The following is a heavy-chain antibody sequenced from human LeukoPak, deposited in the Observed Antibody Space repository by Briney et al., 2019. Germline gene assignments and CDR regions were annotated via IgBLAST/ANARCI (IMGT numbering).Heavy chain of an antibody. J-gene: IGHJ4*02. V-gene: IGHV4-34*01. CDR3: ASTERCSTTCPLDY. D-gene: IGHD2-2*01. Sequence: PAETLSLTCAVYGGSFRGYYWSWIRQPPGKGLKWIGEINHSGSTNYNPSLKSRVTTSLDTSMKKFSLKLNSVTAADTAVYYCASTERCSTTCPLDYWGQGTLVTVSS. CDR1: GGSFRGYY. CDR2: INHSGST.